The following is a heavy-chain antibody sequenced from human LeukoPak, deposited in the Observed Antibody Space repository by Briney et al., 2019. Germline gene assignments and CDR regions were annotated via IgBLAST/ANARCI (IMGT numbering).Heavy chain of an antibody. Sequence: ASVKVSCKASGYTFTSYGISWVRQAPGQGLEWMGWISTYNGNTNYAQKLQGRVTMTTDTSTSTAYMELRRLRSDDTAVYYCARDLRYSSGWYVPNDAFDIWGQGTMVTVSS. V-gene: IGHV1-18*01. CDR1: GYTFTSYG. CDR3: ARDLRYSSGWYVPNDAFDI. D-gene: IGHD6-19*01. CDR2: ISTYNGNT. J-gene: IGHJ3*02.